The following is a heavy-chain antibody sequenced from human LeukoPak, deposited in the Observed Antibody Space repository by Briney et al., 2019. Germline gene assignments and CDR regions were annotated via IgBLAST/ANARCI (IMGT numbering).Heavy chain of an antibody. Sequence: PGVSLRLSCAASGFTVTTNYMSWVRQAPGKGLEWASVICGGGSTSYADSVKGRFTISRHNSKNTLYLQMDSLRDEDTAVYYCARGDFWSGYYTGLYWGQGTLVTVSS. CDR1: GFTVTTNY. CDR2: ICGGGST. J-gene: IGHJ4*02. D-gene: IGHD3-3*01. CDR3: ARGDFWSGYYTGLY. V-gene: IGHV3-53*04.